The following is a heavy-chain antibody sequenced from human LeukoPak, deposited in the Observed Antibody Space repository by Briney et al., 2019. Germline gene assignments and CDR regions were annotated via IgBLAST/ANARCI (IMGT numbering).Heavy chain of an antibody. V-gene: IGHV1-2*02. CDR2: INPNSGGT. CDR3: ARGYSYGYAPY. J-gene: IGHJ4*02. CDR1: GYTFTGYF. D-gene: IGHD5-18*01. Sequence: GASMKVSCKASGYTFTGYFMHWVRQAPGQGLEWMGWINPNSGGTNYAQKFQDRVTMTRDTSISTAYMELSRLRSDDTAVYYCARGYSYGYAPYWGQGTLVTVSS.